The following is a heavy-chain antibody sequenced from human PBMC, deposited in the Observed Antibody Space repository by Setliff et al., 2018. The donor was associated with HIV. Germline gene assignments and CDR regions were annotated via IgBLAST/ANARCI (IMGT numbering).Heavy chain of an antibody. D-gene: IGHD3-22*01. J-gene: IGHJ4*02. CDR2: IYSSGST. Sequence: SETLSLTCSVSGGSISSSGYYWSWIRQPPGKGLEWIGNIYSSGSTNYNPSLKSRVTISVDTSKNQFSLKLSSVTAADTAVYYCARSSGYYSTVFYWGQGTRVTVSS. V-gene: IGHV4-61*05. CDR1: GGSISSSGYY. CDR3: ARSSGYYSTVFY.